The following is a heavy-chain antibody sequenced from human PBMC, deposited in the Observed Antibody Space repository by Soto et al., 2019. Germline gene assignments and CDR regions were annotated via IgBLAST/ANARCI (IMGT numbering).Heavy chain of an antibody. Sequence: GGSLRLSCAASGFTFSSYSMNWVRQAPGKGLEWVSSISSSSSYIYYADSAKGGFTISSDNAKNSLYLQMNSLRAEDTAVYYCAREYSSSWSNAFDIWGQGTMVTVSS. CDR2: ISSSSSYI. CDR3: AREYSSSWSNAFDI. CDR1: GFTFSSYS. D-gene: IGHD6-13*01. J-gene: IGHJ3*02. V-gene: IGHV3-21*01.